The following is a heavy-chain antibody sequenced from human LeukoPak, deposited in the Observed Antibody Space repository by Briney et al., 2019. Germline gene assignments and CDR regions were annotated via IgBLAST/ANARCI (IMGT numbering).Heavy chain of an antibody. CDR1: GFTFSSYA. V-gene: IGHV3-23*01. D-gene: IGHD6-6*01. J-gene: IGHJ3*02. CDR3: ASLPHYSSSAFDI. Sequence: GGSLRLSCAASGFTFSSYAMTWVRQAPGKGLEWVSAISASGGSTYYADSVKGRFTISRDNSKNTLYLQMNSLRAEDTAVYYCASLPHYSSSAFDIWGQGTMVTVSS. CDR2: ISASGGST.